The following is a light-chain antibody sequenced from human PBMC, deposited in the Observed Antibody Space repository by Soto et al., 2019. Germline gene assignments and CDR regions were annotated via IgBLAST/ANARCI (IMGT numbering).Light chain of an antibody. CDR1: QSVSSSY. V-gene: IGKV3-20*01. CDR3: QQCGSSPIT. Sequence: EIVLTQSPGTLSLSPGERATLSCRASQSVSSSYLAWYQQKPGQAPRLLIYGASSRATGIPDRFSGSGSGTDFTLNISRLEPKDFAVYYCQQCGSSPITFGQGTRLEIK. J-gene: IGKJ5*01. CDR2: GAS.